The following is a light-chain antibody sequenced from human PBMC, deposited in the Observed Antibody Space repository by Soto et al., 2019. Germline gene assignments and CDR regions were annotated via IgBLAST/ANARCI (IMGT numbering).Light chain of an antibody. CDR2: QAS. V-gene: IGKV1-5*03. Sequence: DIQMTQSPSTLSASVGDRVTITCRASQTIRSWLAWYQQRPGKAPKTLIYQASSLESGVPARFSGSGSGTEFTLTIISLRADDVATCYCQQYNRYPHTFGQGTKLEI. J-gene: IGKJ2*01. CDR3: QQYNRYPHT. CDR1: QTIRSW.